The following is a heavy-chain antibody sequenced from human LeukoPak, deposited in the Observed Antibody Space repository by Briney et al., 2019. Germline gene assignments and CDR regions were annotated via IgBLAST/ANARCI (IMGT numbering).Heavy chain of an antibody. J-gene: IGHJ4*02. D-gene: IGHD3-22*01. CDR3: AGAYYYDSSGSEDYFDY. V-gene: IGHV4-39*01. CDR2: IYYSGST. Sequence: KPSETLSLTCTVSGGSISSSSYYWGWIRQPPGKGLEWIGSIYYSGSTYYNPSLKSRVTISVDTSKNQFSLKLSSVTAADTAVYYCAGAYYYDSSGSEDYFDYLGPGNPGHRLL. CDR1: GGSISSSSYY.